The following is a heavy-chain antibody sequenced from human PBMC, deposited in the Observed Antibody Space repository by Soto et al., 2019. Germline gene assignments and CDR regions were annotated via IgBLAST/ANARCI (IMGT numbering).Heavy chain of an antibody. CDR3: ARHETRHGDYDY. J-gene: IGHJ4*02. D-gene: IGHD4-17*01. V-gene: IGHV4-59*08. CDR2: IYYSGST. CDR1: GGSISSYY. Sequence: QVQLQESGPGLVKPSETLSLTCTVSGGSISSYYWSWIRQPPGKGLEWIGYIYYSGSTNYNPSLRRRVTISIDASKNQGSLKLSSVTAADTAVYYCARHETRHGDYDYWGQGTLVTVSS.